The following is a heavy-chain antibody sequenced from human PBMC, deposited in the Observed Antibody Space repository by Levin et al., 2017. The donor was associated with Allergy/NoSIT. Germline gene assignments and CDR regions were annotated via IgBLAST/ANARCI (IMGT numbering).Heavy chain of an antibody. CDR2: IKSKADGGTT. CDR1: GFTFSNVW. CDR3: TTGPGSAWYEP. V-gene: IGHV3-15*01. D-gene: IGHD6-19*01. Sequence: GESLKISCAASGFTFSNVWMSWVRQAPGKGLKWVGHIKSKADGGTTDYAAPVTDRFIISRDDSKDTLYLQMNNLKIEDTAVYFCTTGPGSAWYEPWGQGTQVTVSS. J-gene: IGHJ5*02.